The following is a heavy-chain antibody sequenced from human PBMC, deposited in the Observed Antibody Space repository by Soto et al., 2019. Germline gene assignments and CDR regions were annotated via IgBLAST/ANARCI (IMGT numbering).Heavy chain of an antibody. V-gene: IGHV1-18*01. CDR3: ARGYDILTGLAYYYGMDV. CDR2: ISTYNGDT. J-gene: IGHJ6*02. Sequence: QVQLVQSGAEVKKPGASVKVSCKTSGYTFTSYGISWVRQAPGQGLEWMGWISTYNGDTNFAQKFQGRVTLTTDTSTNTAYMDLSSLTSDDTSVYYCARGYDILTGLAYYYGMDVWGQGTTVTVSS. D-gene: IGHD3-9*01. CDR1: GYTFTSYG.